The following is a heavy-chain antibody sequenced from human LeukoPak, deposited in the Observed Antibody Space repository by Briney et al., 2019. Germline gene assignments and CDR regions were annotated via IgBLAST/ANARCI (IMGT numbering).Heavy chain of an antibody. V-gene: IGHV1-24*01. J-gene: IGHJ4*02. D-gene: IGHD3-9*01. Sequence: ASVKVSCKVSGYTLTELSMHWVRQAPGKGLEWMGGFDPEDGETIYAQKFQGRVTMTEDTSTDTAYMELSSLRSEDTAVYYCARVRSYDILTGSPVGPLDYWGQGTLVTVSS. CDR3: ARVRSYDILTGSPVGPLDY. CDR1: GYTLTELS. CDR2: FDPEDGET.